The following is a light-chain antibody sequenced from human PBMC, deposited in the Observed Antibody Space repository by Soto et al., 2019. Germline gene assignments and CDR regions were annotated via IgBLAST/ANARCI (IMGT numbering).Light chain of an antibody. V-gene: IGKV3-15*01. J-gene: IGKJ2*01. Sequence: EIVMTQSPATLSVSSGERVTLPCRASQSVSTHLAWYQQRPGQAPRLLIYGASTRATGVPGRFSGSGAGTEFTLTISSLQSEDFALYFWQQYYDWPPKYTFGQGTNIEIK. CDR2: GAS. CDR3: QQYYDWPPKYT. CDR1: QSVSTH.